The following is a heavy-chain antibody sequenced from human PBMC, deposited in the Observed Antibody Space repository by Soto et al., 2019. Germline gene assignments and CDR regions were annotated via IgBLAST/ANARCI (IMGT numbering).Heavy chain of an antibody. D-gene: IGHD6-6*01. CDR2: IYSGGST. V-gene: IGHV3-66*01. Sequence: GGSLRLSCAASGFTVSSNYMSWVRQAPGKGLEWVSVIYSGGSTYYADSVKGRFTISRDNSKNTLYLQMNSLRAEDTAVYYCARDQYSSSSYYYYYMDVWGKGTTVTFSS. CDR1: GFTVSSNY. CDR3: ARDQYSSSSYYYYYMDV. J-gene: IGHJ6*03.